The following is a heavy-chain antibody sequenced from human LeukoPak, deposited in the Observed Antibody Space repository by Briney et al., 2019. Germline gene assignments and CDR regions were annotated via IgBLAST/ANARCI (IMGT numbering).Heavy chain of an antibody. CDR2: IIPIFGTA. D-gene: IGHD6-25*01. CDR1: GGTFSSYA. J-gene: IGHJ5*02. Sequence: SVKVSCKASGGTFSSYAISWVRQAPGQGLEWMGGIIPIFGTANYAQKFQGRVMITADESTSTAYMELSSLRSEDTAVYYCARCGSGVENWFDPWGQGTLVTVSS. V-gene: IGHV1-69*13. CDR3: ARCGSGVENWFDP.